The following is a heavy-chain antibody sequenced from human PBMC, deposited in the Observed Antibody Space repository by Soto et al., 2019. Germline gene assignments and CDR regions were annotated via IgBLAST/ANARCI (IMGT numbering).Heavy chain of an antibody. CDR3: ARDRVQLERLGYYYYGMDV. CDR1: GFTFSSYE. CDR2: ISSSGSTI. V-gene: IGHV3-48*03. Sequence: PGGSLRLSCAASGFTFSSYEMNWVRQAPGKGLEWVSYISSSGSTIYYADSVKGRFTISRDNAKNSLYLQMNSLRAEDTAVYYCARDRVQLERLGYYYYGMDVWGQGTTVTVSS. D-gene: IGHD1-1*01. J-gene: IGHJ6*02.